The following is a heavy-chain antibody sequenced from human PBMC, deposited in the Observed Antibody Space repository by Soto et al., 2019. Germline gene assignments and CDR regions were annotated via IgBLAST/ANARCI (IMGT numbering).Heavy chain of an antibody. CDR2: ISGSGGDT. J-gene: IGHJ3*01. CDR3: XKKMSTRPTGAFDF. CDR1: GFTFSSYT. Sequence: GGSLRLSCAASGFTFSSYTMRWVRQAPGKGLEWVSTISGSGGDTYYADSVKGRFTISRDNSKNTLYLQMNSLLAEDAAIYYCXKKMSTRPTGAFDFWGQGTMVTVSS. D-gene: IGHD1-1*01. V-gene: IGHV3-23*01.